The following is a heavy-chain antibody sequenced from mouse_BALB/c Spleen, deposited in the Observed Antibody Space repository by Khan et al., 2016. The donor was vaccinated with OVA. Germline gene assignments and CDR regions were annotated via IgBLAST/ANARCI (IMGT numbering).Heavy chain of an antibody. CDR2: IWGDGSL. V-gene: IGHV2-3*01. Sequence: QVQLKESGPGLVAPSQSLSITCTVSGFSLTSNGVSWVRQPPGKGLEWLGVIWGDGSLNYYSVLKSSLSISKDNSKSQDILKLSSLQTDYTATYCCAKLRMFYFDYWGQGTTLTVSA. CDR3: AKLRMFYFDY. CDR1: GFSLTSNG. J-gene: IGHJ2*01.